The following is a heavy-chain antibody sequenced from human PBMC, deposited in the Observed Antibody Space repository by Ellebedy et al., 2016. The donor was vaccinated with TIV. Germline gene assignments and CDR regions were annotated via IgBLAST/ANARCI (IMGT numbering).Heavy chain of an antibody. J-gene: IGHJ4*02. V-gene: IGHV3-21*01. Sequence: GESLKISCAASGFTFSSYSMNWVRQAPGKGLEWVSSISSSSSYIYYADSVKGRFTISRDNAKNSLYLQMNSLRAEDTAVYYCERTYDSSGYNYWGQGTLVTVSS. CDR2: ISSSSSYI. CDR3: ERTYDSSGYNY. CDR1: GFTFSSYS. D-gene: IGHD3-22*01.